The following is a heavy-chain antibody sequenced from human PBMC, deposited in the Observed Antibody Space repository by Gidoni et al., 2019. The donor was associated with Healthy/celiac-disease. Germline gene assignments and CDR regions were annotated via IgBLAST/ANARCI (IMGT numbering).Heavy chain of an antibody. CDR3: TKDTYCGGDCYYYGMDG. CDR2: NKSKTDGGIT. J-gene: IGHJ6*02. CDR1: GFTFSNAW. D-gene: IGHD2-21*01. Sequence: EVQLVEYGGGLVKPGGSLRLSCAASGFTFSNAWMSWVRQAPGQGLEWVGRNKSKTDGGITDYAAPVKGRFTISRDDSKNTLYLQMNSLKTEYTAVYYCTKDTYCGGDCYYYGMDGWGQGTTVTGSS. V-gene: IGHV3-15*01.